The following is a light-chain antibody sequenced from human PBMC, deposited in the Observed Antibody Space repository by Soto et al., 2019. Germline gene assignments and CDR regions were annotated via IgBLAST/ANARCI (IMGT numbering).Light chain of an antibody. Sequence: QSVLTQPPSASGTPGQRVTISCTGSLSNIGSNFIYWYQQLPGSAPKLLINRNNERPSGVPDRFSGSKSGTSASLAISGLRSEDEADYHCAAWDYSLRGVVFGGGTKVTVL. CDR3: AAWDYSLRGVV. CDR1: LSNIGSNF. CDR2: RNN. J-gene: IGLJ2*01. V-gene: IGLV1-47*01.